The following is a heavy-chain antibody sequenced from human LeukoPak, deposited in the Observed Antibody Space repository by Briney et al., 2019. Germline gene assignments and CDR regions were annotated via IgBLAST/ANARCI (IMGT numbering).Heavy chain of an antibody. CDR1: SGSFSGYY. CDR2: INQSGST. V-gene: IGHV4-34*01. J-gene: IGHJ6*03. D-gene: IGHD2-2*01. Sequence: SETLSLTYAVYSGSFSGYYWSWIRQPPGKGLEWIGEINQSGSTNYNPSLKSRVTISVDTSKNRFSLKLSSVTAADTAVYYCARERREIVVVPAATSRFLYYYYMDVWGEGTTVTISS. CDR3: ARERREIVVVPAATSRFLYYYYMDV.